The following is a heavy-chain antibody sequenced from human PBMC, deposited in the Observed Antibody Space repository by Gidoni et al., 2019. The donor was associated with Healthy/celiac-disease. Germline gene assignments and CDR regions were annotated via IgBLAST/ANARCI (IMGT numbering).Heavy chain of an antibody. CDR1: GFTVSSNY. D-gene: IGHD6-13*01. CDR3: ARDQPGYSSSWYGLRAFDI. CDR2: IYSGGST. J-gene: IGHJ3*02. V-gene: IGHV3-66*01. Sequence: EVQLVESGGGLVQPGGSLRLSCAASGFTVSSNYMSWVRQAPGKGLEWVSVIYSGGSTYYADSVKGRFTISRDNSKNTLYLQMNSLRAEDTAVYYCARDQPGYSSSWYGLRAFDIWGQGTMVTVSS.